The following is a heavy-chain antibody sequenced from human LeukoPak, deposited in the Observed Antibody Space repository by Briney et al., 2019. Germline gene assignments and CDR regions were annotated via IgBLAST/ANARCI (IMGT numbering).Heavy chain of an antibody. CDR3: AREGVSSGYPYDY. V-gene: IGHV3-21*01. CDR1: GFTFSSYS. D-gene: IGHD3-22*01. Sequence: SGGSLRLSCAASGFTFSSYSMNWVRQAPGKGLEWVSSISSSSSYIYYADSVKGRFTISRDNAKNSLYLQMNSLRAEDTAVYYCAREGVSSGYPYDYWGQGTLVTVSS. CDR2: ISSSSSYI. J-gene: IGHJ4*02.